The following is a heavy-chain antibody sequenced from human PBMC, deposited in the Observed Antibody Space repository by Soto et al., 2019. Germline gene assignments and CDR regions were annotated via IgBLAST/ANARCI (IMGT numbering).Heavy chain of an antibody. J-gene: IGHJ4*02. CDR1: GGSFSGYF. Sequence: QVQLQQWGAGLLNPSETLSLTCGVSGGSFSGYFWTWIRQPPGKGLEWIGEINHIGSTNYNPSLRSRLTISIDTSKNQFSLKLTSVTAADTALYFCARATQFYYDSSGYSKNFDFWGQGTLVTVSS. CDR2: INHIGST. V-gene: IGHV4-34*01. CDR3: ARATQFYYDSSGYSKNFDF. D-gene: IGHD3-22*01.